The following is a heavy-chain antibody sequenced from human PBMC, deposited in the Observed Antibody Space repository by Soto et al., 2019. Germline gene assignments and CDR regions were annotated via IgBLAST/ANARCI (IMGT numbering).Heavy chain of an antibody. J-gene: IGHJ4*02. V-gene: IGHV3-30-3*01. CDR1: GFTFSSYA. CDR2: ISYDGSNK. CDR3: ASDLTNGVPSYFDY. D-gene: IGHD2-8*01. Sequence: QVQLVESGGGVVQPGRSLRLSCAASGFTFSSYAMHWVRQAPGKGLEWVAVISYDGSNKYYADSVKGRFTISRDNSKNTLYLQMNSLRAEDTAVYYCASDLTNGVPSYFDYWGQGTLVTVSS.